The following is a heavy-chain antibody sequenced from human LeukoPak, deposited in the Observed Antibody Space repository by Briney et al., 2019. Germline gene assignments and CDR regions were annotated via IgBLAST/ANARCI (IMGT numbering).Heavy chain of an antibody. V-gene: IGHV3-48*02. Sequence: GGSLRLSCAASGFTFSNYGMHWVRQAPGKGLEWVSYISSSSSTIYYADSVKGRFTISRDNAKNSLYLQMNSLRDEDTAVYYCARDRGYVPRGWFDPWGQGTLVTASS. J-gene: IGHJ5*02. D-gene: IGHD5-12*01. CDR3: ARDRGYVPRGWFDP. CDR2: ISSSSSTI. CDR1: GFTFSNYG.